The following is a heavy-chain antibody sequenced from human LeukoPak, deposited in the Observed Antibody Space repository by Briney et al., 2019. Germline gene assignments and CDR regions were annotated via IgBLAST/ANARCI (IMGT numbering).Heavy chain of an antibody. CDR2: ISNDGSNK. J-gene: IGHJ4*02. D-gene: IGHD6-19*01. CDR3: GRGGIALAGLDY. V-gene: IGHV3-30-3*01. Sequence: PGGSLRLSCAASGFSFSSYAMHWVRQAPGKGLEWVAVISNDGSNKYYADSVKGRFTISRDNSKNTLYLQMNSLRVEDTAVYYCGRGGIALAGLDYWGQGTLVTVSS. CDR1: GFSFSSYA.